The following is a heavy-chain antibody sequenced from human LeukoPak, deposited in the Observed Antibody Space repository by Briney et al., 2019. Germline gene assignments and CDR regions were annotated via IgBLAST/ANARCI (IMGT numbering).Heavy chain of an antibody. J-gene: IGHJ6*02. Sequence: GASVKVSCKASGYTFTSYAMHWVRQAPGQRLEWMGWINAGNGNTKYSQKFQGRVTITRDTSASTAHMELSSLRSEDTAVYYCARDRVRGVIPFYGMDVWGQGTTVTVSS. D-gene: IGHD3-10*01. CDR2: INAGNGNT. V-gene: IGHV1-3*01. CDR1: GYTFTSYA. CDR3: ARDRVRGVIPFYGMDV.